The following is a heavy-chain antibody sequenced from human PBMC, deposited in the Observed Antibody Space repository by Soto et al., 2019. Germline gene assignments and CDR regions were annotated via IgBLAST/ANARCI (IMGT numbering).Heavy chain of an antibody. CDR3: ARHGTLNSSSSLTWLDP. V-gene: IGHV4-39*01. Sequence: QLQLQESGPGLVKPSETLSLTCTVSGGSISSSSYYWGWIRQPPGKGLEWIGSIYYSGSTYYNPSLKSRVTISVDTSKNQFSLKLSSVTAADTAVYYCARHGTLNSSSSLTWLDPWGQGTLVTVSS. CDR1: GGSISSSSYY. D-gene: IGHD6-6*01. CDR2: IYYSGST. J-gene: IGHJ5*02.